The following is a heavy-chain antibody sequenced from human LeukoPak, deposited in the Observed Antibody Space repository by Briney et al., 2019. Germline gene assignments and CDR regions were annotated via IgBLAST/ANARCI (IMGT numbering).Heavy chain of an antibody. Sequence: GASVKVSCKASGYTFTSYGISWVRQAPGQGLEWMGIINPSGGSTSYAQKFQGRVTMTRDTSTSTVYMELSSLRSEDTAVYYCARGRTIVTNWFDPWGQGTLVTVSS. J-gene: IGHJ5*02. CDR3: ARGRTIVTNWFDP. CDR1: GYTFTSYG. V-gene: IGHV1-46*01. CDR2: INPSGGST. D-gene: IGHD4-17*01.